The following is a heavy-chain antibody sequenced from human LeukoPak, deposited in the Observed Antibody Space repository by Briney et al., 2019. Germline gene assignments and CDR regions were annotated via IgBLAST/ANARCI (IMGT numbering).Heavy chain of an antibody. Sequence: ASVKVSCKASGYTYSDYGISWVRQAPGQGLEWMGWISTYNGNTIYAEKLQGRVTMTTDTSTSTAYMELRSLRSDDTAVYYCARSMVRAVTQVASDYWGQGTLDTVSS. CDR2: ISTYNGNT. V-gene: IGHV1-18*01. CDR1: GYTYSDYG. J-gene: IGHJ4*02. CDR3: ARSMVRAVTQVASDY. D-gene: IGHD3-10*01.